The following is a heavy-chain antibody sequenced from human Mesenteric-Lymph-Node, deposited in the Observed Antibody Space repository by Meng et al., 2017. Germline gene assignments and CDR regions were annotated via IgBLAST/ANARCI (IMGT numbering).Heavy chain of an antibody. CDR1: GFTFSSLA. V-gene: IGHV3-33*08. Sequence: GESLKISCAASGFTFSSLAMSWVRQTPGKGLEWVAVIWPGSSNTVYADSVKGRFTISRDDSENTLYLQINSLRVEDTALYYCARDQEGNGYNLDYWGQGTLVTVSS. D-gene: IGHD5-24*01. CDR2: IWPGSSNT. J-gene: IGHJ4*02. CDR3: ARDQEGNGYNLDY.